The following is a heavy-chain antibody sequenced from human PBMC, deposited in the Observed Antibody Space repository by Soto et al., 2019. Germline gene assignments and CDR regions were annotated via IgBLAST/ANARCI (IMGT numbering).Heavy chain of an antibody. V-gene: IGHV1-3*05. CDR2: FNGGNGNI. J-gene: IGHJ4*02. CDR1: GYTFSTYD. D-gene: IGHD3-10*01. CDR3: ARGNVRGGCLDY. Sequence: QVQLVQSGAEERKPGASVKASCKASGYTFSTYDMHWVRRAPGQSLEGMGWFNGGNGNIKYSQKFEGRVTITTDTAASTAYMELKMLRSEDTAVYYSARGNVRGGCLDYWGQGTLVSVSS.